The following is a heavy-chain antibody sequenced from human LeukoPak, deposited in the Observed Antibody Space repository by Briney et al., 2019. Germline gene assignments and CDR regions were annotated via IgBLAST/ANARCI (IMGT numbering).Heavy chain of an antibody. Sequence: SETLSLTCTVSGGSISSYYWSWIRQPPGKGLEWIGYIYYSGSTNYNPSLKSRVTISVDTSKNQFSLKLSSLTAADTAVYYCARHRRWLQRYYFDYWGQGTLVTVSS. J-gene: IGHJ4*02. CDR1: GGSISSYY. CDR2: IYYSGST. D-gene: IGHD5-24*01. V-gene: IGHV4-59*08. CDR3: ARHRRWLQRYYFDY.